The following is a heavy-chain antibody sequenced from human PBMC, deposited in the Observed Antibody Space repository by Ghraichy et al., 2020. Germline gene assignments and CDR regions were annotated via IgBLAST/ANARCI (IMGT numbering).Heavy chain of an antibody. CDR2: IYHSGST. CDR1: GGSISSGGYS. D-gene: IGHD2-2*02. CDR3: ARTLYQPLLYPVDAFDI. J-gene: IGHJ3*02. Sequence: SQTISLTCAVSGGSISSGGYSWSWIRQPPGKGLEWIGYIYHSGSTYYNPSLKSRVTISVDRSKNQFSLKLSSVTAADTAVYYCARTLYQPLLYPVDAFDIWGQGTMVTVSS. V-gene: IGHV4-30-2*01.